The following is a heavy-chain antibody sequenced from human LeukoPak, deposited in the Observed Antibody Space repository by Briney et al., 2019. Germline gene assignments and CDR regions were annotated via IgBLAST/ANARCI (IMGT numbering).Heavy chain of an antibody. D-gene: IGHD2-15*01. V-gene: IGHV4-61*05. J-gene: IGHJ4*02. CDR3: ARQARYCGGGSCFDY. CDR1: GGSISSSSFY. CDR2: MYYSGST. Sequence: PSETLSLTCTVSGGSISSSSFYWSWIRQPPGKGLEWIGYMYYSGSTNYNPSLKSRVTISVDTSKNQFSLKLSSVTAADTAVYYCARQARYCGGGSCFDYWGQGTLVTVSS.